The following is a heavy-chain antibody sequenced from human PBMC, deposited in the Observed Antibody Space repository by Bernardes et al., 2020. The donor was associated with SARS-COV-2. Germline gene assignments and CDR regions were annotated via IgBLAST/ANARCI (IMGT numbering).Heavy chain of an antibody. Sequence: ASVKVSCKVSGYTLTVLSMHWVRQAPGKGLEWMGGFDPEDGETIYAQKFQGRVTMTEDTSTDTAYMELSSLRSEDTAVYYCATGPAVARPGWFDPWGQGTLVTVSS. CDR2: FDPEDGET. CDR3: ATGPAVARPGWFDP. D-gene: IGHD6-19*01. CDR1: GYTLTVLS. V-gene: IGHV1-24*01. J-gene: IGHJ5*02.